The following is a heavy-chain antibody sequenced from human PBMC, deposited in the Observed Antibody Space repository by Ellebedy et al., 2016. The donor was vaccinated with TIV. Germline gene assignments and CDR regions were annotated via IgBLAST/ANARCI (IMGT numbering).Heavy chain of an antibody. CDR3: ARESIAVATFDY. D-gene: IGHD6-19*01. CDR2: IWYDGSNK. Sequence: GESLKISXAASGFTFSSYGMHWVRQAPGKGLEWVAVIWYDGSNKYYADSVKGRFTISRDNSKNTLYLQMNSLRAEDTAVYYCARESIAVATFDYWGQGTLVTVSS. J-gene: IGHJ4*02. CDR1: GFTFSSYG. V-gene: IGHV3-33*01.